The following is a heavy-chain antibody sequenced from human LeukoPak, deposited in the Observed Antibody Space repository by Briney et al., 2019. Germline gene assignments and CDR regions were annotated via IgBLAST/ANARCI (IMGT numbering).Heavy chain of an antibody. CDR1: GFTFSSYS. D-gene: IGHD2-21*01. Sequence: PGGSLRLSCAASGFTFSSYSMNWVRQAPGKGLEWVSYISSISSTIYYADSVKGRFTISRDNARTSLYLQMNSLRAEDTAVYYCARVPPLVEVVNYYYYMDVWGKGTTVTVSS. J-gene: IGHJ6*03. V-gene: IGHV3-48*01. CDR2: ISSISSTI. CDR3: ARVPPLVEVVNYYYYMDV.